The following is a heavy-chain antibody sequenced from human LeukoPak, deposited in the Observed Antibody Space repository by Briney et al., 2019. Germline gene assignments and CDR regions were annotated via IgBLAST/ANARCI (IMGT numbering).Heavy chain of an antibody. D-gene: IGHD3-3*01. Sequence: SETLSLTCTVSGGSISSYYWSWIRQPPGKGLEWVGYIYYSGSTNYNPSLKSRVTISVDTSKNQFSLKLSSVTAADTAVYYCARGVNDFWSGYSNFGYWGQGTLVTVSS. CDR2: IYYSGST. CDR1: GGSISSYY. J-gene: IGHJ4*02. V-gene: IGHV4-59*01. CDR3: ARGVNDFWSGYSNFGY.